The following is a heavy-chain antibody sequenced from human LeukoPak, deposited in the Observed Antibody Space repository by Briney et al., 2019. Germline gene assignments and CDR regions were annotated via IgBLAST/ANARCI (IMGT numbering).Heavy chain of an antibody. CDR1: GASLSGYY. CDR3: ARDFGAGSYRYGMDV. CDR2: MWHSGGS. V-gene: IGHV4-59*12. Sequence: SETLSLTCTVSGASLSGYYWTWIRQPPGKRLEWLGHMWHSGGSNYNPSLKSRVTISADTSMNQIFLRLTSVTAADTAVYYCARDFGAGSYRYGMDVWGQGTTVTVSS. J-gene: IGHJ6*02. D-gene: IGHD3-10*01.